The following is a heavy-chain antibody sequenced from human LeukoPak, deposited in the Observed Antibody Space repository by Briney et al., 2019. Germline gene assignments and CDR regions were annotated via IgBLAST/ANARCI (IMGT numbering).Heavy chain of an antibody. CDR3: ASIGGGGYSSSWDYYFDY. J-gene: IGHJ4*02. D-gene: IGHD6-13*01. Sequence: KASETLSLTCAVYGGSFSGYYWSWIRQPPGKGLEWIGEINHSGSTNYNPSLKSRVTISVDTSKNQFSLKLSSVTAADTAVYYCASIGGGGYSSSWDYYFDYWGQGTLVTVSS. CDR2: INHSGST. V-gene: IGHV4-34*01. CDR1: GGSFSGYY.